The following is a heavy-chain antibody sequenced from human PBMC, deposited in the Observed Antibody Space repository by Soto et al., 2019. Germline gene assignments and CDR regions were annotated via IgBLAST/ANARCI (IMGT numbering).Heavy chain of an antibody. CDR2: ISSYNCNT. Sequence: QVQLVQSGAEVKKPGASVKVSCKASGYTFTSYGISCVRHATGQGLEWMGWISSYNCNTKYVQKFQGRVTMTTDTSTSTAYMELRSLRSDDTAVYYCARDAAAGLNDSWGQGTLVTVSS. V-gene: IGHV1-18*01. CDR3: ARDAAAGLNDS. D-gene: IGHD6-13*01. CDR1: GYTFTSYG. J-gene: IGHJ4*02.